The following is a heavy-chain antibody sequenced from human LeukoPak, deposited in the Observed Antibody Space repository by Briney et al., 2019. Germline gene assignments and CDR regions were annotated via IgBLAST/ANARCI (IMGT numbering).Heavy chain of an antibody. CDR3: AMGETVTTPPRDY. CDR1: GYTFTSYG. J-gene: IGHJ4*02. CDR2: ISGYNGNT. V-gene: IGHV1-18*01. D-gene: IGHD4-17*01. Sequence: ASVKVSCKASGYTFTSYGFAWVRQAPGQGLEWMGWISGYNGNTNYAQKLQGRVTMTTDTSTSTAYMELTSLRSDDTAVYYCAMGETVTTPPRDYWGQGTLVTVSS.